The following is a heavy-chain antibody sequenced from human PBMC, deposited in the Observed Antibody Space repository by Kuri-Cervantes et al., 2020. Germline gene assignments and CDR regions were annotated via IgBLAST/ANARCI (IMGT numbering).Heavy chain of an antibody. CDR2: IKQDGSVK. Sequence: GGSLRLSCAASGFTFTFYWMTWVRQAPGKGLERVADIKQDGSVKYYADSVKGRFTISRDNARNSLYLQMNSLRVEDTAVYYCARGVGTQWPPQWGQGTLVTVSS. V-gene: IGHV3-7*01. CDR1: GFTFTFYW. CDR3: ARGVGTQWPPQ. J-gene: IGHJ4*02. D-gene: IGHD6-19*01.